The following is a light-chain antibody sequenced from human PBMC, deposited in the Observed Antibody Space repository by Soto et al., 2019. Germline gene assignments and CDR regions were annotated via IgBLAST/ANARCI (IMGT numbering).Light chain of an antibody. CDR2: DVS. Sequence: QSALTQPSSVYGSPGESITISCPGTSSDVGGYNYVSWYQHHPGKAPKLMIFDVSNRPSGVSNRFSGSKSGNTASLTISGLQPEDEADYYCSSYTTSNTRQIVFGTGTKVTVL. CDR3: SSYTTSNTRQIV. CDR1: SSDVGGYNY. V-gene: IGLV2-14*03. J-gene: IGLJ1*01.